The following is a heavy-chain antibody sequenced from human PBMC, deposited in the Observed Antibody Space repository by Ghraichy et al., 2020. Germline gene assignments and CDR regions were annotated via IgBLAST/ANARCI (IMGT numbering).Heavy chain of an antibody. CDR3: AKDRDYYDSSGYYFNDFDI. CDR2: IGGSGSRT. Sequence: GGSLRLSCAASAFTFSNSAMTWVRQAPGKGLEWVSTIGGSGSRTYYTDSVKGRFTISRDNSKNTLYLQMNSLRAEDTAVYYCAKDRDYYDSSGYYFNDFDIWGQGTPVTVSS. J-gene: IGHJ3*02. CDR1: AFTFSNSA. V-gene: IGHV3-23*01. D-gene: IGHD3-22*01.